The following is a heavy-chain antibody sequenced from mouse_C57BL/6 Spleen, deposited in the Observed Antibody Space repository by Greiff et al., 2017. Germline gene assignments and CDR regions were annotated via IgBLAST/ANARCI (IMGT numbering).Heavy chain of an antibody. V-gene: IGHV2-9-1*01. CDR3: AREFYDGYSNWYFDV. Sequence: VQGVESGPGLVAPSPSLSITCTVSGFSLTSYAISWVRQPPGKGLEWLGVIWTGGGTNYNSALKSRLSISKDNSKSQVFLKMNSLQTDDTARYYCAREFYDGYSNWYFDVWGTGTTVTVSS. J-gene: IGHJ1*03. D-gene: IGHD2-3*01. CDR2: IWTGGGT. CDR1: GFSLTSYA.